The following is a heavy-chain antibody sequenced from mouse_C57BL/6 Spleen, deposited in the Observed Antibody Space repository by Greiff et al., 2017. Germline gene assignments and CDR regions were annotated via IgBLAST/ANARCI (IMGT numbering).Heavy chain of an antibody. D-gene: IGHD2-3*01. V-gene: IGHV2-5*01. CDR2: IWRGGST. J-gene: IGHJ4*01. CDR1: GFSLTSYG. CDR3: AKRADGYYYAMDY. Sequence: VKLVESGPGLVQPSQSLSITCTVSGFSLTSYGVHWVRQSPGKGLEWLGVIWRGGSTDYNAAFMSRLSITKDNSKSQVFFKMNSLQADDTAIYYCAKRADGYYYAMDYWGQGTSVTVSS.